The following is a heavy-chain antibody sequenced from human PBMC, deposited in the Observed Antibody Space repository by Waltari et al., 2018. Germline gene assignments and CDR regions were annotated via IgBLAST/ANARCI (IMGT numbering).Heavy chain of an antibody. J-gene: IGHJ4*02. CDR2: TRNKANSYTT. D-gene: IGHD3-3*01. Sequence: EVQLVESGGGLVQPGGSLGLSCPACGFTFSDHYMDWVRPAPGKGLEWVGRTRNKANSYTTEYAASVKGRFTISRDDSKDSLHLQMNSLKTEDTAVYYCTRGGLWSGYYGFDYWGQGTLVTVSS. CDR1: GFTFSDHY. CDR3: TRGGLWSGYYGFDY. V-gene: IGHV3-72*01.